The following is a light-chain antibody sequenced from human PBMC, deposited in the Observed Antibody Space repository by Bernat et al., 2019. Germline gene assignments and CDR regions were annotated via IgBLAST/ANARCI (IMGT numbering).Light chain of an antibody. V-gene: IGKV1-16*01. J-gene: IGKJ3*01. CDR2: AAS. CDR3: QQYDNLPFT. Sequence: LSASVGDKVTITCRASQGISSYLAWYQQKPGKAPQLLIYAASSLQSGVPSRFSGSGSGTEFTLTISSLQPEDFATYYCQQYDNLPFTFGPGTKLDIK. CDR1: QGISSY.